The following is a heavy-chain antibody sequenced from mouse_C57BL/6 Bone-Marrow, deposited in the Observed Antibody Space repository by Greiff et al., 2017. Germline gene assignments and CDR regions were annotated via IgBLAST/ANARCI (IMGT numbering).Heavy chain of an antibody. J-gene: IGHJ1*03. V-gene: IGHV1-54*01. CDR3: ARGLITTVVATDWYFDV. CDR2: INPGSGGT. CDR1: GYAFTNYL. Sequence: QVHVKQSGAELVRPGTSVKVSCKASGYAFTNYLIEWVKQRPGQGLEWIGVINPGSGGTNYNEKFKGKATLTADKSSSTAYMQLSSLTSEDSAVYFCARGLITTVVATDWYFDVGGTGTTVTVSS. D-gene: IGHD1-1*01.